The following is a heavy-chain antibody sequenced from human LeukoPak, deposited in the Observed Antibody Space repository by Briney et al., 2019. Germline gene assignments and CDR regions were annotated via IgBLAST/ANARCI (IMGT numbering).Heavy chain of an antibody. CDR2: ISYDGSNK. J-gene: IGHJ4*02. V-gene: IGHV3-30*03. Sequence: PGGSLRLSCAASGFTFSSYGMHWVRQAPGKGLEWVAVISYDGSNKYYADSVKGRFTISRDNAKNSLYLQMNSLRAEDTAVYYCARMRRDGYEIDYWGQGTLVTVSS. CDR3: ARMRRDGYEIDY. CDR1: GFTFSSYG. D-gene: IGHD5-24*01.